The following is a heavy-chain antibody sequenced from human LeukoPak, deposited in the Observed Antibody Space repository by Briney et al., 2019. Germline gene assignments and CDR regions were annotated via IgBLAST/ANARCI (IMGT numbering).Heavy chain of an antibody. Sequence: QPGRSLRLSCAASGFTFSSYGMHWVRQAPGKGLEWVAVIWYDGSNKYYADSVKGRFTISRDNSKNTLYLQMNSLRAEDTAVYYCARGPTGDGERIDYWGQGTLVTVSS. CDR2: IWYDGSNK. D-gene: IGHD7-27*01. J-gene: IGHJ4*02. CDR1: GFTFSSYG. V-gene: IGHV3-33*01. CDR3: ARGPTGDGERIDY.